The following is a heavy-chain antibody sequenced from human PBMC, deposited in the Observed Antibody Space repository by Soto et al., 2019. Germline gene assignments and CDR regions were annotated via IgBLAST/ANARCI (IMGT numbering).Heavy chain of an antibody. Sequence: GASVKVSCKASGYTFTSYDINWVRQATGQGLEWMGWMNPNSGNTGYAQKFQGRVTMTRNTSISTAYMELSSLRSEDTAVYYCARGGYSYGSYSSHYGMDVWGQGTTVTVSS. CDR3: ARGGYSYGSYSSHYGMDV. V-gene: IGHV1-8*01. J-gene: IGHJ6*02. CDR2: MNPNSGNT. CDR1: GYTFTSYD. D-gene: IGHD5-18*01.